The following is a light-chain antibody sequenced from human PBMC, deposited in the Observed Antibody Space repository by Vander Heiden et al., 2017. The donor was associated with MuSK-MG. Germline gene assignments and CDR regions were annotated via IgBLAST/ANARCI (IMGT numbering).Light chain of an antibody. Sequence: QSALTQPASVSGSPGQSITISCTGTSSDVGGYNYVSWYQQHPGKAPNLMIYDVSNRPSGVSNRFSGSKSGNTASLTISGLQAEDEADYYCSSYTSSGTLVFGTGTSVTVL. CDR2: DVS. V-gene: IGLV2-14*01. CDR1: SSDVGGYNY. CDR3: SSYTSSGTLV. J-gene: IGLJ1*01.